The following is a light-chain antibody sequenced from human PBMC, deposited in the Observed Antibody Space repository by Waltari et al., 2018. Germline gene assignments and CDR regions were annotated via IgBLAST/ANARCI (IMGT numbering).Light chain of an antibody. CDR3: LQYHYYPYT. Sequence: DIQMTQSPSSLSASVGDRVTITCRASQGISNYVAWFQQKPGKAPKSLIYGAPSLQNGVPSKFSGSGSGTEFTLTISSLQPEDFATYFCLQYHYYPYTFGPGTTLEIK. CDR1: QGISNY. V-gene: IGKV1-16*02. J-gene: IGKJ2*01. CDR2: GAP.